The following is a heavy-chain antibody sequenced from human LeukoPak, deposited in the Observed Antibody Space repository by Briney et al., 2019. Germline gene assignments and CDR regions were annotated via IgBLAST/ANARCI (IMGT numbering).Heavy chain of an antibody. CDR1: GGSISSGGYY. J-gene: IGHJ4*02. V-gene: IGHV4-30-2*01. Sequence: PSETLSLTCTVSGGSISSGGYYWSWIRQPPGKGLEWIGYIYHSGSTYYNPSLKSRVTISVDRSKNQFSLKLSSVTAADTAVYYCARHPPHYYGSGSHEGDYWGQGTLVTVSS. D-gene: IGHD3-10*01. CDR3: ARHPPHYYGSGSHEGDY. CDR2: IYHSGST.